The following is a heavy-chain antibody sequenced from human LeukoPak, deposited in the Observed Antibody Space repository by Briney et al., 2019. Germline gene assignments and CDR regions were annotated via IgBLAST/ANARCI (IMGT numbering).Heavy chain of an antibody. CDR2: INHSGST. D-gene: IGHD6-13*01. CDR1: GGSFSGCY. J-gene: IGHJ5*02. CDR3: AREGDSSSVGWFDP. Sequence: SETLSLTCAVYGGSFSGCYSSWIRQPPGKGLEWIGEINHSGSTNYNPSLKSRVTISVDTSKNQFSLKLSSVTAADTAVYYCAREGDSSSVGWFDPWGQGTLVTVSS. V-gene: IGHV4-34*01.